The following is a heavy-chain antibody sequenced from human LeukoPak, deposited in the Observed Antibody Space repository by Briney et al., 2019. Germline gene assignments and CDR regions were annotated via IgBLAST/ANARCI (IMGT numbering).Heavy chain of an antibody. CDR1: GYTFTSYD. D-gene: IGHD5-24*01. CDR2: MNPNSGNT. V-gene: IGHV1-8*01. J-gene: IGHJ5*02. Sequence: ASVKVSCKASGYTFTSYDINWVRQATGQGLEWMGWMNPNSGNTGYAQKFQGRVTMTRNTSISTAYMELSSLRSEDTAVYYCARRRDPRKTNNWFDPWGQGTLVTVYS. CDR3: ARRRDPRKTNNWFDP.